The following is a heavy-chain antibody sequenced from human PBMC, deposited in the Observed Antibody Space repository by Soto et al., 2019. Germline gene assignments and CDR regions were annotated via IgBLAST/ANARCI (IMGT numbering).Heavy chain of an antibody. D-gene: IGHD5-18*01. Sequence: SETLSRTCTVFGGSISSYCWSWIRQPPGKGLEWVGYMYYSGSNNYNPSLKSRVTISADPSKNKFYLKLTSVLAADTAVYYCSRERGGYRRYHFADWAPGTFVTVSS. J-gene: IGHJ4*02. CDR2: MYYSGSN. V-gene: IGHV4-59*01. CDR3: SRERGGYRRYHFAD. CDR1: GGSISSYC.